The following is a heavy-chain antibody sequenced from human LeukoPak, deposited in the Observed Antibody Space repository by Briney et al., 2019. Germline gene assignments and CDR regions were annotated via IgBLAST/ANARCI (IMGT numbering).Heavy chain of an antibody. J-gene: IGHJ4*02. D-gene: IGHD6-13*01. V-gene: IGHV5-10-1*01. CDR2: IDPSDSYT. CDR1: GYRFTSYW. CDR3: ARAGGYSSSWTFDY. Sequence: KPGESLKISCEGSGYRFTSYWISWVRQMPGKGLEWMGRIDPSDSYTNYSPSFQGHVTISADKSISTAYLQWSSLKASDTAMYYCARAGGYSSSWTFDYWGQGTLVTVSS.